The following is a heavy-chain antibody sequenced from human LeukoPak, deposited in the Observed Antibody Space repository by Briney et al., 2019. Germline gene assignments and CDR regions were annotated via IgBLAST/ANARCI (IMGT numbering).Heavy chain of an antibody. V-gene: IGHV3-7*01. CDR1: GFTFSSYW. CDR3: TRDPYYSFDY. D-gene: IGHD3-22*01. Sequence: GGSLRLSCAASGFTFSSYWMSWVRQTPGKGLGWVANIKQDGSEKYYVASVKGRFTISRDNAKNSLFLQMNSLRAEDTAIYYCTRDPYYSFDYWGQGTLVTVSS. CDR2: IKQDGSEK. J-gene: IGHJ4*02.